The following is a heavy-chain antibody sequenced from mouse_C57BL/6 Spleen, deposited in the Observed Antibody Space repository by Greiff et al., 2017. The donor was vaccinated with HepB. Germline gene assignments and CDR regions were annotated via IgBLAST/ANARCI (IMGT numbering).Heavy chain of an antibody. CDR3: ARSVTVVATNAMDY. Sequence: QVQLQQSGAELARPGASVKLSCKASGYTFTSYGISWVKQRTGQGLEWIGEIYPRSGNTYYNEKFKGKATLTADKSSSTAYMELRSLTSEDSAVYFCARSVTVVATNAMDYWGQGTSVTVSS. J-gene: IGHJ4*01. D-gene: IGHD1-1*01. V-gene: IGHV1-81*01. CDR1: GYTFTSYG. CDR2: IYPRSGNT.